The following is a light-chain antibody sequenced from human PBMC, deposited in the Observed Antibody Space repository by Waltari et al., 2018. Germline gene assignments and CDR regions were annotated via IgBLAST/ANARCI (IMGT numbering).Light chain of an antibody. V-gene: IGKV3-11*01. J-gene: IGKJ5*01. Sequence: ELVLTQSPATLSLSPGERATLSCRASQSVSSHLAWYQQKPGQAPRLLIFDASNRATGIPARFSGSGSGTDFTLSITSLEPEDFAIYYCQQRTNWPLITFGPGTRLEIK. CDR3: QQRTNWPLIT. CDR2: DAS. CDR1: QSVSSH.